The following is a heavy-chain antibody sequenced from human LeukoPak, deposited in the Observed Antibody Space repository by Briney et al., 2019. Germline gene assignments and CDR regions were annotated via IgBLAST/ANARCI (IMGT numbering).Heavy chain of an antibody. V-gene: IGHV3-73*01. Sequence: GGSLRLSCAASGFTFSGSAMHWVSQASGKGLEWVGRIRRKANSYATAYAASVKGRFTISRDDSKNTAYLQMNSLKTEDTAVYYCTSPSGRGVQNWFDPWGQGTLVTVSS. D-gene: IGHD3-10*01. CDR1: GFTFSGSA. CDR3: TSPSGRGVQNWFDP. CDR2: IRRKANSYAT. J-gene: IGHJ5*02.